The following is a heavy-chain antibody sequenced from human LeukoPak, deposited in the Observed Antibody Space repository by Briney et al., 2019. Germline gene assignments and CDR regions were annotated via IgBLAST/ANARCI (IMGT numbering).Heavy chain of an antibody. CDR1: GYPFTGYY. V-gene: IGHV1-2*02. J-gene: IGHJ5*02. Sequence: ASVKVSCKASGYPFTGYYMHWVRQAPGQGLEWMGWINPNSGGTNYAQKFQGRVTMTRDTSISTAYMELSRLRSDDTAVYYCARDGYSSSWYKPGGWFDPWGQGTLVTVSS. CDR3: ARDGYSSSWYKPGGWFDP. CDR2: INPNSGGT. D-gene: IGHD6-13*01.